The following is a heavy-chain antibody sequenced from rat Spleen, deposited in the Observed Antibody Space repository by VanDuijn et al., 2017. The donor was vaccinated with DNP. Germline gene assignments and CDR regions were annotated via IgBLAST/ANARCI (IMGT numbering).Heavy chain of an antibody. V-gene: IGHV3-3*01. CDR1: GYSISGSYR. J-gene: IGHJ2*01. CDR2: INSAGST. Sequence: EVQLQESGPGLVKPSQSLSLTCSVTGYSISGSYRWNWIRKFPGNKLEWMGYINSAGSTHYNPSLKSRISITRDTSKNQFFLHLNSVTTEDTATYYCARWGDYFDYWGQGVMVTVSS. CDR3: ARWGDYFDY.